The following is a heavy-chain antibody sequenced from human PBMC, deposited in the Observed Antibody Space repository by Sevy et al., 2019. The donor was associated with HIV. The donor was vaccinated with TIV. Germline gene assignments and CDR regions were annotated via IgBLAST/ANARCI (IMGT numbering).Heavy chain of an antibody. D-gene: IGHD6-19*01. Sequence: GGSLRLSCVVSGFTFGTKWMSWVRQAPGKGLEWVANIKQDGSETYYVDSVKDRFTISRDNAKTSLYLQMDYPRPEDTAVYYCVIGWLLDSWGQGTLVTVSS. V-gene: IGHV3-7*01. CDR1: GFTFGTKW. CDR2: IKQDGSET. J-gene: IGHJ4*02. CDR3: VIGWLLDS.